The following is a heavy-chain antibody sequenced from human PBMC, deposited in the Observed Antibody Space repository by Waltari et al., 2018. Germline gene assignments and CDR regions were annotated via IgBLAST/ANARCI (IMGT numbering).Heavy chain of an antibody. CDR1: GFSTHTFKSAY. D-gene: IGHD6-25*01. V-gene: IGHV3-15*01. CDR3: VTDRGNFDY. Sequence: EVQLVESGGGLVQPGGSLRPSCVVSGFSTHTFKSAYMSWGRRAPTGGLECIVRITAHADVATTEFAGALKGRFSISRDDSKKTLYLQLSSLEKDDTAVYYCVTDRGNFDYWGQGTLVTVSS. J-gene: IGHJ4*02. CDR2: ITAHADVATT.